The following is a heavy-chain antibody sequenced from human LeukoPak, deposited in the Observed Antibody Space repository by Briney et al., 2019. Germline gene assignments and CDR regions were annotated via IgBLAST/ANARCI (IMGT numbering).Heavy chain of an antibody. Sequence: SETLSLTCTVSGGSISSYYWSWIRQPPGKGLEWIGYIYYSGSTNYNPSLKSRVTISVDTSKNQFSLKLSSVTAADTAVYYCARGIFGSYSSSWYSFDYRGQGTLVTVSS. J-gene: IGHJ4*02. CDR2: IYYSGST. D-gene: IGHD6-13*01. V-gene: IGHV4-59*01. CDR1: GGSISSYY. CDR3: ARGIFGSYSSSWYSFDY.